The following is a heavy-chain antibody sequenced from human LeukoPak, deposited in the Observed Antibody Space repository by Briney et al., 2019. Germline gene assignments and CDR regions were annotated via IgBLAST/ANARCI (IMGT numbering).Heavy chain of an antibody. Sequence: PGGSLRLSCAASGFTFSDYYMSWIRQAPGKGLEWVSYISSSGSTIYYADSVKGRFTISRDNAKNSLYLQMNSLRAKDTAVYYCARDGYYDFWSGYYSHYYYYMDVWGKGTTVTVSS. D-gene: IGHD3-3*01. CDR2: ISSSGSTI. J-gene: IGHJ6*03. V-gene: IGHV3-11*04. CDR3: ARDGYYDFWSGYYSHYYYYMDV. CDR1: GFTFSDYY.